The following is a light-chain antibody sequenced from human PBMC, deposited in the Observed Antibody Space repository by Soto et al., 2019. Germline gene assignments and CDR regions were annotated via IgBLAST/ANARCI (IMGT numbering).Light chain of an antibody. V-gene: IGLV2-14*01. CDR1: SRDVGDDKY. CDR3: SSYASSSALV. Sequence: QSVPTQPASVSRSPGQSICISRPGTSRDVGDDKYVSWDQQHPGKAPKRMIYDVSNRPSALSTRISGSKSGNTAPLTISGLQAEHEADYYCSSYASSSALVFGGGTQLTVL. CDR2: DVS. J-gene: IGLJ3*02.